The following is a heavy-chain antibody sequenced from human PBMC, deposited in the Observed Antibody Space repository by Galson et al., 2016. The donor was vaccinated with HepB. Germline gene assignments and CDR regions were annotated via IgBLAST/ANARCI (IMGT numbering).Heavy chain of an antibody. CDR1: GFTVSNNY. CDR2: IYSSGNT. V-gene: IGHV3-53*01. Sequence: SLRLSCAASGFTVSNNYLSWVRQAPGKGLELVSLIYSSGNTWYADSVKGRFTISRDNARNTLYLQMNSLRVEDTAMYYCVGCNWGSPVSWGQGTLVTVSS. CDR3: VGCNWGSPVS. J-gene: IGHJ5*02. D-gene: IGHD7-27*01.